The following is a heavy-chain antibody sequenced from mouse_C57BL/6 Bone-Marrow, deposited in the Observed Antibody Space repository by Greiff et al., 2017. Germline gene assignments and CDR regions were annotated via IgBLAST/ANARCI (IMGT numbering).Heavy chain of an antibody. CDR3: ASRRYMVTAGFDY. CDR1: GYTFTSYW. Sequence: QVQLKQPGAELVKPGASVKLSCKASGYTFTSYWMHWVKQRPGQGLEWIGMIHPDSGSTNYNAKFKSKATLTVDKSSSTAYMQLSSLTSEDSAVYSCASRRYMVTAGFDYWGQGTTLTVSS. V-gene: IGHV1-64*01. CDR2: IHPDSGST. D-gene: IGHD2-2*01. J-gene: IGHJ2*01.